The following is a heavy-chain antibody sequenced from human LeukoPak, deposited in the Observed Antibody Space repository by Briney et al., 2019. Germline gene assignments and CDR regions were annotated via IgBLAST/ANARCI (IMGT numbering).Heavy chain of an antibody. CDR2: ISSSSSYI. J-gene: IGHJ4*02. V-gene: IGHV3-21*03. CDR1: GFTFSSYS. CDR3: AKDHGSSDWYYFDY. D-gene: IGHD6-13*01. Sequence: GGTLRLSCAASGFTFSSYSMNWVRQAPGKGLEWVSSISSSSSYIYYADSVKGRFTISRDNSKNTLYLQMNTLRADDTAVYYRAKDHGSSDWYYFDYWGQGTLVTVSS.